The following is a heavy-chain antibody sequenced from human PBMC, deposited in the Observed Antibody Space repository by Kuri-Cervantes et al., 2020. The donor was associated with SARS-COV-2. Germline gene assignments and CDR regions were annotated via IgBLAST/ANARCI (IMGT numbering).Heavy chain of an antibody. CDR1: GGSFSGYY. J-gene: IGHJ4*02. Sequence: SCAVYGGSFSGYYWRWIRQPPGKGLEWIGEINHSGSTNYNPSLKSRVTISVDTSKNQFSLKLSSVTAADTAVYYCARGGMVRFLYYWGQGTLVTVSS. CDR2: INHSGST. V-gene: IGHV4-34*01. CDR3: ARGGMVRFLYY. D-gene: IGHD3-3*01.